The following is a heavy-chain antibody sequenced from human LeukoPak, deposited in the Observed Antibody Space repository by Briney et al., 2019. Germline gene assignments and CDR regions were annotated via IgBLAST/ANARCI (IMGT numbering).Heavy chain of an antibody. CDR3: ARDLHGDYVDFDY. Sequence: GGSLRLSCAASGFTFSSYAMNWVRQAPGKGLEWVSSISSSSSYIYYADSVKGRFTISRDNAKNSLYLQMNSLRAEDTAVYYCARDLHGDYVDFDYWGQGTLVTVSS. J-gene: IGHJ4*02. D-gene: IGHD4-17*01. CDR1: GFTFSSYA. CDR2: ISSSSSYI. V-gene: IGHV3-21*01.